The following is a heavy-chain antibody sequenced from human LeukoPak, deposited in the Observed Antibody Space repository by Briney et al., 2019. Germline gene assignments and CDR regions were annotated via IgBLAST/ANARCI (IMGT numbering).Heavy chain of an antibody. CDR3: ARGSYDSSGYYFGY. CDR1: GGSISSSSYY. V-gene: IGHV4-39*07. J-gene: IGHJ4*02. CDR2: IYYSGST. Sequence: PSETLSLTCTVSGGSISSSSYYWGWIRQPPGKGLEWIGSIYYSGSTYYNPSLKSRVTISVDTSKNQFSLKLSSVTAADTAVYYCARGSYDSSGYYFGYWGQGTLVTVSS. D-gene: IGHD3-22*01.